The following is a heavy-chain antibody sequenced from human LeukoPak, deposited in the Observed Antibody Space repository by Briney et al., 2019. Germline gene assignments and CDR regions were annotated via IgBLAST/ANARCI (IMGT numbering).Heavy chain of an antibody. V-gene: IGHV4-59*01. CDR2: IYYSGST. D-gene: IGHD2-2*01. CDR3: ARGVVPAAPPRVGYYYYMDV. J-gene: IGHJ6*03. Sequence: SSETLSLTCTVSGGSISSYYWSWIRQPPGKGLEWIGYIYYSGSTNYNPSLKSRVTISVDTSKNQFSLKLSSVTAADTAVYYCARGVVPAAPPRVGYYYYMDVWGKGTTVTVSS. CDR1: GGSISSYY.